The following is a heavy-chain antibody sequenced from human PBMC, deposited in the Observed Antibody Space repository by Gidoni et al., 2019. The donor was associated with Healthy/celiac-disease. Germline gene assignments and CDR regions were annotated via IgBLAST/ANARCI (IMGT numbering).Heavy chain of an antibody. V-gene: IGHV3-43*01. Sequence: EVQLVESGGVVVQPGGSLRLSCAAPGFTFDDYPMHWVRQAPGKGLEWVSLISWDGGSTYYADSVKGRFTISRDNSKNSLYLQMNSLRTEDTALYYCAKDMRTHRDYGMDVWGQGTTVTVSS. CDR2: ISWDGGST. J-gene: IGHJ6*02. CDR3: AKDMRTHRDYGMDV. CDR1: GFTFDDYP.